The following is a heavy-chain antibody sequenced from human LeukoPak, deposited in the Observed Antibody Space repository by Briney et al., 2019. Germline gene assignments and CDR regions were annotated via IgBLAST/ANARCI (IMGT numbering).Heavy chain of an antibody. CDR1: GGTFSSYA. J-gene: IGHJ4*02. D-gene: IGHD1-26*01. CDR2: SIPIFGTA. Sequence: ASVKVSCKASGGTFSSYAISWVRQAPGQGLEWMGWSIPIFGTANYAQKFQCRGTITTDESTTTAYMYLSSVRSQDTAVYYCARERSSGSYYIGVYFDYWGQGTLVTVSS. CDR3: ARERSSGSYYIGVYFDY. V-gene: IGHV1-69*05.